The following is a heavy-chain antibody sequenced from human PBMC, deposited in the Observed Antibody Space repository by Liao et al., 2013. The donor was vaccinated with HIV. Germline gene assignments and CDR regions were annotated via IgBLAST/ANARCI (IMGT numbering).Heavy chain of an antibody. CDR1: GGSISSYY. CDR3: ARWGSNCGGDGCYSIFDY. CDR2: IYSSGST. Sequence: QLQLQESGPGLVKPSETLSLTCTVSGGSISSYYWSWIRQPAGKGLEWIGRIYSSGSTNYNPSLKRRVTMSVDTSKNQFSLKLNSVTAADTAIYYCARWGSNCGGDGCYSIFDYWGQGTPVTV. D-gene: IGHD2-15*01. V-gene: IGHV4-4*07. J-gene: IGHJ4*02.